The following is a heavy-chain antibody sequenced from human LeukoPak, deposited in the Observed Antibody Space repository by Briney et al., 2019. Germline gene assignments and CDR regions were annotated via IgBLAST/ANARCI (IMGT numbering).Heavy chain of an antibody. CDR2: INHSGST. Sequence: PSETLSLTCAVYGGSFSGYYWGWIRQPPGKGLEWIGEINHSGSTNYNPSLKSRVTISVDTSKNQFSLKLSSVTAADTAVYYCARGRRFHYMGVWGKGTTVTVSS. CDR3: ARGRRFHYMGV. J-gene: IGHJ6*03. D-gene: IGHD2/OR15-2a*01. V-gene: IGHV4-34*01. CDR1: GGSFSGYY.